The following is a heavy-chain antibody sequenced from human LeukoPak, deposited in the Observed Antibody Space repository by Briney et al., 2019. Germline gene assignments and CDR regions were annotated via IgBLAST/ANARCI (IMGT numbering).Heavy chain of an antibody. CDR1: GGSISSSSYY. Sequence: SETLSLTCTVSGGSISSSSYYWGWIRQPPGKGLEWIGSIYYSGSTYYNPSLKSRVTISVDTSKNQFSLKLSSVTAADTAVYYCARHCCDCGGDCLGYFDYWGQGTLVTVSS. J-gene: IGHJ4*02. CDR2: IYYSGST. CDR3: ARHCCDCGGDCLGYFDY. D-gene: IGHD2-21*02. V-gene: IGHV4-39*01.